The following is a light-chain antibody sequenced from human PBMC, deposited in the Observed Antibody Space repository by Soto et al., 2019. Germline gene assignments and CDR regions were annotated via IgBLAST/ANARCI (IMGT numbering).Light chain of an antibody. CDR3: STWDDSLSSVL. J-gene: IGLJ2*01. CDR1: SSTIGSNN. CDR2: END. V-gene: IGLV1-47*01. Sequence: QSVLTQPPSASGTPGQRVTVSCSGSSSTIGSNNAAWYKKLAGSAPKLLIYENDQRPSGVPDRFSGSKSGTSASLAISGLRPEDEATYYCSTWDDSLSSVLFGGGTKLTVL.